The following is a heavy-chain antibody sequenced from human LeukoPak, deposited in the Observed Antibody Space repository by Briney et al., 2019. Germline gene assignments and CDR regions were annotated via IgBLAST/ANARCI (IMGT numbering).Heavy chain of an antibody. CDR2: INHNGNVN. V-gene: IGHV3-7*03. CDR1: GFTFSSYW. D-gene: IGHD3-16*01. Sequence: SGGSLRLSCAASGFTFSSYWMNWARQAPGKGLEWVASINHNGNVNYYVDSVKGRFTISRDNAKNSLYLQMSNLRAEDTAVYFCARGGGLDVGGQGATVTVSS. CDR3: ARGGGLDV. J-gene: IGHJ6*02.